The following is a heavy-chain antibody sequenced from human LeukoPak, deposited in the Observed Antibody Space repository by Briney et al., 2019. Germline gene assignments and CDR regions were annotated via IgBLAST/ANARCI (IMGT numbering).Heavy chain of an antibody. D-gene: IGHD1-1*01. Sequence: KSSETLSLTCTVSGGSISSSSYYWGWIRQPPGKGLEWIGSIYYSGSTYYNPSLKSRVTISVDTSKNQFSLKLSSVTAADTAVYYCARDFSTGSRGHDAFDIWSQGTMVTVSS. CDR1: GGSISSSSYY. J-gene: IGHJ3*02. V-gene: IGHV4-39*02. CDR3: ARDFSTGSRGHDAFDI. CDR2: IYYSGST.